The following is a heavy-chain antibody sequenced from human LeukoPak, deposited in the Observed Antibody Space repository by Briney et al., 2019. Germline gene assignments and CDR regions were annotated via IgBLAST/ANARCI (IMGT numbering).Heavy chain of an antibody. Sequence: GASVKVSCKASGGTFSSYAISWVRQAPGQGLEWMGGIIPIFGTANYAQKFQGRVAITVDESTSTAYMELSSLRSEDTAVYYCARDSSWYEGWFDPWGQGTLVTVSS. CDR2: IIPIFGTA. J-gene: IGHJ5*02. V-gene: IGHV1-69*13. D-gene: IGHD6-13*01. CDR3: ARDSSWYEGWFDP. CDR1: GGTFSSYA.